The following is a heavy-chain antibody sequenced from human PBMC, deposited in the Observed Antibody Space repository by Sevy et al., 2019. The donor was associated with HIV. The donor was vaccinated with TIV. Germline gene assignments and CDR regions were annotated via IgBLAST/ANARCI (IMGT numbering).Heavy chain of an antibody. CDR1: GYTLTQLS. D-gene: IGHD1-26*01. Sequence: ASVKVSCKVSGYTLTQLSMHWVRQAPGKGLEWLGSFDPEDGERIYAQKFQGRVTMTEETSTDTAYMELSSLRSEDTDIYYCATGLENYEGNSGYFDYWGQGTLVTVSS. CDR3: ATGLENYEGNSGYFDY. V-gene: IGHV1-24*01. CDR2: FDPEDGER. J-gene: IGHJ4*02.